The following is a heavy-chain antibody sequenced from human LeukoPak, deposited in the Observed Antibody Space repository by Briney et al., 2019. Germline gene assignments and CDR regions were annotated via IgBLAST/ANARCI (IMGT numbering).Heavy chain of an antibody. D-gene: IGHD2-8*01. CDR2: ISGSSSYI. CDR1: GFTFSSYA. Sequence: GGSLRLSCAASGFTFSSYAMSWVRQAPGKGLEWVSSISGSSSYIYYADSVKGRFTISRDNAKNSLYLQMNSLRAEDTAVYYCAREENGPDYWGQGTLVTVSS. J-gene: IGHJ4*02. CDR3: AREENGPDY. V-gene: IGHV3-21*01.